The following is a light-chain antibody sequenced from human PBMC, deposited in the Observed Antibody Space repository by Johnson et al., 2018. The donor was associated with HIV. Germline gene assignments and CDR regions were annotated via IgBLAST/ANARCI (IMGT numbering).Light chain of an antibody. CDR3: GTWDSSLSEGV. CDR2: ENN. J-gene: IGLJ1*01. Sequence: QSVLTQPPSVSAAPGQKVTISCSGSSSNIGNNDVSWYQQLPGTAPKLLIYENNKRPSGIPDRFSGSKSGTSATLGITGLQTGDEADYYCGTWDSSLSEGVFGTGTKVTVL. CDR1: SSNIGNND. V-gene: IGLV1-51*02.